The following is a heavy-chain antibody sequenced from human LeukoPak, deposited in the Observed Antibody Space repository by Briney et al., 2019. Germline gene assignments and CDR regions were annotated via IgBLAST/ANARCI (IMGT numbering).Heavy chain of an antibody. CDR1: GASIRGYY. J-gene: IGHJ4*02. CDR2: INHSGST. Sequence: SETLSLTCTVSGASIRGYYWSWIRQPPGKGLEWIGYINHSGSTNYNPSLKSRVTISVDTSKNQFSLKLSSVTAADTAVYYCASGYYDSGGYYYPFEYWGQGTLVTVSS. D-gene: IGHD3-22*01. CDR3: ASGYYDSGGYYYPFEY. V-gene: IGHV4-4*08.